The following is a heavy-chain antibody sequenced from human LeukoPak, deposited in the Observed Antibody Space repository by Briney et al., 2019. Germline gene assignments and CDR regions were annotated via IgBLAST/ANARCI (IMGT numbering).Heavy chain of an antibody. J-gene: IGHJ3*02. D-gene: IGHD3-10*01. Sequence: ASVKVSCKTSGYTFTSYGISWVRQAPGQGLEWMGWISGHNGDTNYAQKLQGRVTITTDTSTSTAYMGLRSLRSDDTAVYYCARDTRFGEEGQKNAFDIWGQGTMVTVSS. CDR1: GYTFTSYG. V-gene: IGHV1-18*01. CDR3: ARDTRFGEEGQKNAFDI. CDR2: ISGHNGDT.